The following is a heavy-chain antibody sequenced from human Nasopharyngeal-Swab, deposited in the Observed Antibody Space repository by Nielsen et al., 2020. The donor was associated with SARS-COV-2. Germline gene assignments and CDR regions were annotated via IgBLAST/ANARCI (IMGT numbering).Heavy chain of an antibody. J-gene: IGHJ4*02. V-gene: IGHV3-7*01. CDR3: VRLSIAAAGVDF. CDR1: GFTFSGYW. D-gene: IGHD6-13*01. Sequence: GESLKISCAASGFTFSGYWMSWVRQAPGKGLEWVANTKQDGSETYYVDSVKGRFTISRDNAKNSLYLQMNSLRAEDTAVFYCVRLSIAAAGVDFWGQGTLVTVSS. CDR2: TKQDGSET.